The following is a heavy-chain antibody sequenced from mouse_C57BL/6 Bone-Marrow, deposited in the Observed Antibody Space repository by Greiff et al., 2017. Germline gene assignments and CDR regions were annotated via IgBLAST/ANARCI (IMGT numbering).Heavy chain of an antibody. CDR1: GFTFSNYW. V-gene: IGHV6-3*01. CDR2: IRLKSDNYAT. J-gene: IGHJ3*01. Sequence: EVKLMESGGGLVQPGGSMKLSCVASGFTFSNYWMNWVRQSPEKGLEWVAQIRLKSDNYATHYAESVKGRFTISRDDSKSSVYLQMNNLRAEDTVIYYCTGGWFFAYWGQGTLVTVSA. CDR3: TGGWFFAY. D-gene: IGHD2-3*01.